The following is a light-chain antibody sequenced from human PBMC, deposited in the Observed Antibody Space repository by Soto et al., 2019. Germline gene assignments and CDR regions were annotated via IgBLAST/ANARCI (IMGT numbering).Light chain of an antibody. J-gene: IGKJ1*01. CDR1: QGISNY. V-gene: IGKV1-27*01. CDR2: AAS. CDR3: QKYNSAPWT. Sequence: DIQMTQSQSFLSASVGDRVNITCRASQGISNYLAWYQQKPGKVPKLLIYAASTLQSGVASRFSGSGSGTDITLTISSLQPEDVATYYGQKYNSAPWTFGQGTKVEIK.